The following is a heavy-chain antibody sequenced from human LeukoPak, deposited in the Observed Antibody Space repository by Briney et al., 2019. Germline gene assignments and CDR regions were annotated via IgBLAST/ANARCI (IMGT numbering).Heavy chain of an antibody. CDR3: ARDPPDISGHHFDY. CDR2: GYYTGST. CDR1: GGSVSSNNYY. V-gene: IGHV4-61*01. D-gene: IGHD3-22*01. J-gene: IGHJ4*02. Sequence: PSETLSLTCTVSGGSVSSNNYYWSWIRQPPGKGLEWIGYGYYTGSTNYNPSLKSRVTISVDTSKNQFSLKLSSVTAADTAVYYCARDPPDISGHHFDYWGQGTLVTVSS.